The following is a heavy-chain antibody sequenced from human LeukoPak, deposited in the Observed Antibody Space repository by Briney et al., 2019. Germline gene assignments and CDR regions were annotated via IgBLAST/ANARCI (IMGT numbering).Heavy chain of an antibody. CDR1: GYTFTGYY. Sequence: ASVKVSCKASGYTFTGYYMHWVRQAPGQGLEWMGWINPNSGGTNYAQKFQGRVTMTRDTSISTAYMELSRLRSDDTAVYYCGRDTSEGDYAWWFDPWGQGTLVTVAS. D-gene: IGHD3-16*01. V-gene: IGHV1-2*02. J-gene: IGHJ5*02. CDR2: INPNSGGT. CDR3: GRDTSEGDYAWWFDP.